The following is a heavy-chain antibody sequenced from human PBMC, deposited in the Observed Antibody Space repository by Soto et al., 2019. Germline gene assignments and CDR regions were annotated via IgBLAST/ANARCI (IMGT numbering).Heavy chain of an antibody. CDR3: AKPRSSLEWPPFDP. D-gene: IGHD3-3*01. CDR2: IKSDGVSK. V-gene: IGHV3-30*18. CDR1: GFTFSSYG. Sequence: QVKLVESGGGVVQTGRSLRLACAASGFTFSSYGMHWVRQAPGKGLEWVAVIKSDGVSKYYIDSVKGRFTISRDNSKKMLYRQMNNLRAEDTAVYYGAKPRSSLEWPPFDPWGRGTLVTVST. J-gene: IGHJ5*02.